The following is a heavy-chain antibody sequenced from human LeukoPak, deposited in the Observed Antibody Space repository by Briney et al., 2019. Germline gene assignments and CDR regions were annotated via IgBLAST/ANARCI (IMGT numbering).Heavy chain of an antibody. CDR1: GYTFSNYY. Sequence: ASVKVSCKASGYTFSNYYIHWVRQAPGQGLEWMGVNNPSGGRTTYAQKFQGRVTMTRDTSTSTAYMDLSSLRSDDTAVYYCSRELGGSYFDYWGQGTLVTASS. V-gene: IGHV1-46*01. CDR3: SRELGGSYFDY. J-gene: IGHJ4*02. D-gene: IGHD1-26*01. CDR2: NNPSGGRT.